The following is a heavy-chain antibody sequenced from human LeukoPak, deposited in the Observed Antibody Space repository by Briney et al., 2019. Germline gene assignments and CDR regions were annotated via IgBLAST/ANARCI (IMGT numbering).Heavy chain of an antibody. V-gene: IGHV4-39*07. Sequence: SETLSLTCTVSGGSISSSTYYWGWIRQPPGKGLEWVVSIYYSASTNYNPSLKSRVTISVDTSKNQCSLKLSSVTAADTAVYYCARGQGSGSYTFDYWGQGTLVTVSS. CDR1: GGSISSSTYY. CDR2: IYYSAST. D-gene: IGHD1-26*01. J-gene: IGHJ4*02. CDR3: ARGQGSGSYTFDY.